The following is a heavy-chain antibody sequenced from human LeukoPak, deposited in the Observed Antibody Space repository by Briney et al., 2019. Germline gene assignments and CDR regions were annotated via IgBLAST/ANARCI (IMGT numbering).Heavy chain of an antibody. Sequence: GGSLRLSCAASGFTFSSDAMTWVRQAPGKGLEWVSSIDASGGSTYYADSVKGRFTISRDNSKNTFFLQMNTLRAADTAVYYCAKGSGSGWYGWFAPWGQGTLVPVSS. V-gene: IGHV3-23*01. CDR3: AKGSGSGWYGWFAP. CDR2: IDASGGST. J-gene: IGHJ5*02. CDR1: GFTFSSDA. D-gene: IGHD6-19*01.